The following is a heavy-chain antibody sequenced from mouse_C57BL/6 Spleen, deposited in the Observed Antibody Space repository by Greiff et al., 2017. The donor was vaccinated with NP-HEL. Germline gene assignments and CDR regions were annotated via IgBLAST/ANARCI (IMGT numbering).Heavy chain of an antibody. V-gene: IGHV1-19*01. J-gene: IGHJ4*01. Sequence: VQLQQSGPVLVKPGASVKMSCKASGYTFTDYYMNWVKQSHGKSLEWIGVINPYNGGTSYNQKFKGKATLTVDKSSSTAYMELNSLTSEDSAVYYCARRRAIDDGYLFYAMDYWGQGTSVTVSS. CDR2: INPYNGGT. D-gene: IGHD2-3*01. CDR3: ARRRAIDDGYLFYAMDY. CDR1: GYTFTDYY.